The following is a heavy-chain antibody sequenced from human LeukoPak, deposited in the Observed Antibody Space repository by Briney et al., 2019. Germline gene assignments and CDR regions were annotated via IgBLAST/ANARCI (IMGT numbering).Heavy chain of an antibody. J-gene: IGHJ4*02. D-gene: IGHD2-2*01. CDR3: ASHGGFYCSSTSCPD. CDR2: ISYDGSNK. Sequence: GGSLRLSCAASGFTFSSYAMHWVRQAPGKGLEWVAVISYDGSNKYYADSVKGRFTISRDNSKNTLYLQMNSLRAEDTAVYYCASHGGFYCSSTSCPDRGQGTLVTVSS. V-gene: IGHV3-30-3*01. CDR1: GFTFSSYA.